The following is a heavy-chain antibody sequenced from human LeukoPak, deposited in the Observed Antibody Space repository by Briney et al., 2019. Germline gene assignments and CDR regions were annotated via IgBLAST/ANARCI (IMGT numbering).Heavy chain of an antibody. J-gene: IGHJ6*03. V-gene: IGHV1-8*01. D-gene: IGHD1-26*01. CDR3: ARGEPYPPGSYYYYMDV. CDR1: GYTFTSYD. CDR2: MNPNSGNT. Sequence: ASVKVSCKASGYTFTSYDINWVRQATGQGLEWMGWMNPNSGNTGYAQKFQGRVTMTRNTSISTAYMELSSLRSEDSAVYYCARGEPYPPGSYYYYMDVWGKGTTVTISS.